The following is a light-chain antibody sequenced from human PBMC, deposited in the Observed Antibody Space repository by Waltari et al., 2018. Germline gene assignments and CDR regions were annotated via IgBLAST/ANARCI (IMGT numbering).Light chain of an antibody. CDR1: QNIGTY. CDR3: QHRSARPMYT. J-gene: IGKJ2*01. V-gene: IGKV3-11*01. CDR2: DAS. Sequence: LSLSPGERATLSCRASQNIGTYLAWYQQKPGQAPRLLMYDASHRASGTPVRISGSASGTDFTLAISSLEPEDFAVYYCQHRSARPMYTFGQGTKLEIK.